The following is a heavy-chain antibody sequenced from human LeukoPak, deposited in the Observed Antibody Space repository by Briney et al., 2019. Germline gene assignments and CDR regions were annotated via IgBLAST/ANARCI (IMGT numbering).Heavy chain of an antibody. Sequence: GGSLRLSCAASGFTFSSYWMSWVRQAPGKGLEWVANIKQDGSENYYVDSVKGRFTISRDNAKNSLYLEMNSLRAEDTAVYYCARDLYYGSGSYHYGMDVWGQGTTVTVSS. CDR3: ARDLYYGSGSYHYGMDV. D-gene: IGHD3-10*01. CDR2: IKQDGSEN. J-gene: IGHJ6*02. V-gene: IGHV3-7*01. CDR1: GFTFSSYW.